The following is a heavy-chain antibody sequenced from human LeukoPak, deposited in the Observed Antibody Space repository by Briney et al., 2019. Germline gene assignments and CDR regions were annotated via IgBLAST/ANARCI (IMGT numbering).Heavy chain of an antibody. V-gene: IGHV1-2*02. Sequence: ASVKVSCKASGYTFTSYGISWVRQAPGQGLGWMGWINPNSGGTNYAQKFQGRVTMTRDTSISTAYMELSRLRSDDTAVYYCARDDFWSGYSPFDYWGQGTLVTVSS. CDR1: GYTFTSYG. CDR2: INPNSGGT. CDR3: ARDDFWSGYSPFDY. D-gene: IGHD3-3*01. J-gene: IGHJ4*02.